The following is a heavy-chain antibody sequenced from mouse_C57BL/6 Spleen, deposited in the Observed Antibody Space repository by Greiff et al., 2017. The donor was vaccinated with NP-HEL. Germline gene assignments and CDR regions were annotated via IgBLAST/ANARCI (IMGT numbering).Heavy chain of an antibody. D-gene: IGHD1-1*01. V-gene: IGHV14-2*01. Sequence: VQLKESGAELVKPGASVKLSCTASGFNIKDYYMHWVKQRTEQGLEWIGRIDPEDGETKYAPKFQGKATITADTSSNTAYLQLSSLTSEDTAVYYCARSGDITTVVAKGPFDYWGQGTTLTVSS. CDR2: IDPEDGET. CDR1: GFNIKDYY. CDR3: ARSGDITTVVAKGPFDY. J-gene: IGHJ2*01.